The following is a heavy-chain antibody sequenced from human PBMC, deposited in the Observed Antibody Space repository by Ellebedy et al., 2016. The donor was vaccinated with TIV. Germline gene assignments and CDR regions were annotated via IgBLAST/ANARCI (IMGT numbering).Heavy chain of an antibody. V-gene: IGHV4-59*08. J-gene: IGHJ5*02. Sequence: MPSETLSLTCPVSGGSISSYYWSWIRQPHGKGLEWTGYIYYSGSTHYNPSLKSRVTISVDTSKNQFSLKLSSVTAADTAVYYCARQGTVVTAHSFNPWGQGTLVTVSS. CDR1: GGSISSYY. CDR3: ARQGTVVTAHSFNP. D-gene: IGHD2-21*02. CDR2: IYYSGST.